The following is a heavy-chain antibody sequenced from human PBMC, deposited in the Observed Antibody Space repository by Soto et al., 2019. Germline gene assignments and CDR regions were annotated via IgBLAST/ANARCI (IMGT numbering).Heavy chain of an antibody. CDR1: GFTFSSYG. CDR2: ISYDGSNK. CDR3: AKDQWELLHYYGMDV. D-gene: IGHD1-26*01. Sequence: GGSVRLSCAASGFTFSSYGMHWVRQAPGKGLEWVAVISYDGSNKYYADSVKGRFTISRDNSKNTLYLQMNSLRAEDTAVYYSAKDQWELLHYYGMDVWGQGTTVTVSS. J-gene: IGHJ6*02. V-gene: IGHV3-30*18.